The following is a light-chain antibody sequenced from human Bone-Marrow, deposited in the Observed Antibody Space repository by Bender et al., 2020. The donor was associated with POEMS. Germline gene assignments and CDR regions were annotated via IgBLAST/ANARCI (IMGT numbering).Light chain of an antibody. CDR3: CSYAGTYTYV. J-gene: IGLJ1*01. CDR1: GSNIGPNY. CDR2: RNH. Sequence: QSVLTQPPSVSGTPGQRVTISCSGSGSNIGPNYVYWYQQLPGTAPKLLIYRNHQRPSGVPDRFSGSKSGNTASLTISGLQADDEAEYYCCSYAGTYTYVFGTGTQVTVL. V-gene: IGLV1-47*01.